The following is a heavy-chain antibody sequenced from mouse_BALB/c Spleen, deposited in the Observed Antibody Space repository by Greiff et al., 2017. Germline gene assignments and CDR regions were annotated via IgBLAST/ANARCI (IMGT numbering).Heavy chain of an antibody. D-gene: IGHD4-1*01. Sequence: VQLVESGPGLVAPSQSLSITCTASGFSLTSYGVHWVRQPPGKGLEWLGVIWAGGSTNYNSALMSRLSISKDNSKSQVFLKMNSLQTDDTAMYYCARAWDGAMDYWGQGTSVTVSS. V-gene: IGHV2-9*02. J-gene: IGHJ4*01. CDR2: IWAGGST. CDR1: GFSLTSYG. CDR3: ARAWDGAMDY.